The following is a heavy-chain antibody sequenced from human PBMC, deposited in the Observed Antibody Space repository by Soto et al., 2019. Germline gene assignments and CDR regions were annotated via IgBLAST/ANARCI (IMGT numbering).Heavy chain of an antibody. J-gene: IGHJ5*02. CDR2: INQSGGP. CDR1: SGTISSRNW. D-gene: IGHD2-15*01. V-gene: IGHV4-4*02. Sequence: QVQLQESGPGLVKPSATLSLTCAVSSGTISSRNWWTWVRQPPGKGLEWIGEINQSGGPNYNPSLSSRVTISVDKSKSQFFLKLSSVTAADTAIYYCAGLGMVAAHREFDPWGQGTLVTVSS. CDR3: AGLGMVAAHREFDP.